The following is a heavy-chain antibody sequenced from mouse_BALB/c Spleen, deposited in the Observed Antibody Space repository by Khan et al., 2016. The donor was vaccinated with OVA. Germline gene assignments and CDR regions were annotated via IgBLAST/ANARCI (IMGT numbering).Heavy chain of an antibody. CDR1: GYTFSSYW. V-gene: IGHV1-9*01. CDR2: ILPGSGST. CDR3: ARSGGYYAMDY. Sequence: VQLQQSGAELMKPGASVKISCKATGYTFSSYWIEWVKQRPGHGLEWIGEILPGSGSTNYNEKFKGKATFTADTSSNTAYMQLSSLTSEDSAVYYCARSGGYYAMDYGGQGTSVTVSS. J-gene: IGHJ4*01. D-gene: IGHD1-1*02.